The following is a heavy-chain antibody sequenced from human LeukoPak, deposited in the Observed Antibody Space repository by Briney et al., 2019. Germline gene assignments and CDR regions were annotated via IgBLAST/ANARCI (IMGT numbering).Heavy chain of an antibody. J-gene: IGHJ4*02. D-gene: IGHD1-26*01. Sequence: GGSLRLSCAASGFTFGGYGMSWVRQAPGKGLEWVSCINWNGGSTGYADSVKGRFTISRDNAKNSLYLQMNSLRAEDTALYYCARDLVSGSSTDDYWGQGTLVTVSS. CDR1: GFTFGGYG. CDR2: INWNGGST. CDR3: ARDLVSGSSTDDY. V-gene: IGHV3-20*04.